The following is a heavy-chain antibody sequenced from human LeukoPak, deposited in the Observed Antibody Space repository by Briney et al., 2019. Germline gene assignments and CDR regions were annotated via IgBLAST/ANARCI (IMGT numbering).Heavy chain of an antibody. CDR3: ARASHSSSWYPRHYYYYYMDV. V-gene: IGHV4-39*07. J-gene: IGHJ6*03. CDR1: GGSISSSSYY. Sequence: SETLSLTCTVSGGSISSSSYYWGWIRQPPGKGLEWIGSIYYSGSTNYNPSLKSRVTISVDTSKNQFSLKLSSVTAADTAVYYCARASHSSSWYPRHYYYYYMDVWGKGTTVTISS. D-gene: IGHD6-13*01. CDR2: IYYSGST.